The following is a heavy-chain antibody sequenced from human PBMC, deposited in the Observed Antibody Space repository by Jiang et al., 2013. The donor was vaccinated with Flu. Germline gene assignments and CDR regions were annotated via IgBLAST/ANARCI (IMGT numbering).Heavy chain of an antibody. V-gene: IGHV3-33*06. J-gene: IGHJ3*02. CDR1: GFTFSSYG. D-gene: IGHD1-26*01. CDR2: IWYDGSNK. Sequence: GGGVVQPGRSLRLSCAASGFTFSSYGMHWVRQAPGKGLEWVAVIWYDGSNKYYADSVKGRFTISRDNSKNTLYLQMNSLRAEDTALYYCAKDIGPRGDAFDIWGQGTMVTVSS. CDR3: AKDIGPRGDAFDI.